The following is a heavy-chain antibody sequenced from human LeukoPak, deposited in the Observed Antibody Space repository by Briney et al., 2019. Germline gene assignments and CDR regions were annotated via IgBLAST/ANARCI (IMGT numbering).Heavy chain of an antibody. D-gene: IGHD6-19*01. CDR1: GGSISSGGYS. Sequence: SETLSLTCAVSGGSISSGGYSWSWIRQPPGKGLEWIGYIYHSGSTYYNPSLRSRVTISVDTSKHQFSLKLSSVTAADTAVYYCAREGSSGWYFEYWGQGTLVTVSS. CDR3: AREGSSGWYFEY. V-gene: IGHV4-30-2*01. J-gene: IGHJ4*02. CDR2: IYHSGST.